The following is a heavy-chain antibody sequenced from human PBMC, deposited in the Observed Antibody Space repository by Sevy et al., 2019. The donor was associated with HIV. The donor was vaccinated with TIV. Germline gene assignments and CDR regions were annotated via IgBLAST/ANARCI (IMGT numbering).Heavy chain of an antibody. D-gene: IGHD4-17*01. CDR1: GYTFTSYG. CDR2: ISAYNGNT. J-gene: IGHJ6*02. CDR3: ARSTVTTHYYYGMDV. Sequence: ASVKVSCKASGYTFTSYGISWVRQAPGQGLEWMGWISAYNGNTNYAQKLQGRVTMTTDTSTSTAYMELRGLRSDDTAVYYCARSTVTTHYYYGMDVWGQGTTVTVSS. V-gene: IGHV1-18*01.